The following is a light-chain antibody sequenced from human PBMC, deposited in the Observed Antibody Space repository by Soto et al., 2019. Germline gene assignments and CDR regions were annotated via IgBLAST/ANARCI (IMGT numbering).Light chain of an antibody. CDR2: EVS. V-gene: IGLV2-14*01. Sequence: QSALTQPASVSGSPGQSITISCTGTSSDVGGYNFVSWYQHHPGRAPKLIIYEVSNRPSGLSDRLSGSKSGNTASLTISGHQHEDAADYYCSSYTPSHTCVFGGGTKLTVL. CDR1: SSDVGGYNF. J-gene: IGLJ3*02. CDR3: SSYTPSHTCV.